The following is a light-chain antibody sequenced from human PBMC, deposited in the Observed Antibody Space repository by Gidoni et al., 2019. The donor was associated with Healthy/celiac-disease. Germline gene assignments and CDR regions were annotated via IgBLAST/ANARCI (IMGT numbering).Light chain of an antibody. V-gene: IGLV1-40*01. CDR3: QSYDSSLSGSYV. J-gene: IGLJ1*01. CDR2: VNS. CDR1: SSNIGAGYD. Sequence: QSVLTQPPSVSGAPGQRVTISCTGSSSNIGAGYDVHWYQQLPGTAPKLLIYVNSNRPQGVPDRFSGSKSGTAASLAITGLHAEDEADYYCQSYDSSLSGSYVFGTGTKVTVL.